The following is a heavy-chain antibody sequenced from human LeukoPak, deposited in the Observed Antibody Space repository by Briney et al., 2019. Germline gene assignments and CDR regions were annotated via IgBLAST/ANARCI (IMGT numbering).Heavy chain of an antibody. CDR3: ARDRRFGESIKSYFDY. V-gene: IGHV3-30-3*01. Sequence: GSLRLSFAAPGFTLRSFSLPWVRQAPGKGLEWVAVISYDGSNKYYADSVKGRFTISRDNSKNTLYLQMNSLRAEDTAVYYCARDRRFGESIKSYFDYWGQGTLVTVSS. CDR1: GFTLRSFS. D-gene: IGHD3-10*01. J-gene: IGHJ4*02. CDR2: ISYDGSNK.